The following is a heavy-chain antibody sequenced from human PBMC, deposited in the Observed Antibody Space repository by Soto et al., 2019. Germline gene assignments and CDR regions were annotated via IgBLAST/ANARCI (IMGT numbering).Heavy chain of an antibody. CDR1: GFTVSSNY. V-gene: IGHV3-53*01. J-gene: IGHJ4*02. CDR3: ARDRYSSGWSDY. Sequence: GGSLRLSCEVSGFTVSSNYINWVRQAPGKGLEWVSLIDSGGNIYYADSVKGRFTISRDNSKNTLYLQMNSLRVDDTAVYYCARDRYSSGWSDYWGQGTLVTVSS. D-gene: IGHD6-25*01. CDR2: IDSGGNI.